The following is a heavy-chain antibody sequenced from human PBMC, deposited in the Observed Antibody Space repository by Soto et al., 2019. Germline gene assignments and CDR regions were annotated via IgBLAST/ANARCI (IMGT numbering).Heavy chain of an antibody. CDR1: GFAFSSCV. CDR2: IKTSGDSI. J-gene: IGHJ4*02. Sequence: PGGSLRLSCAASGFAFSSCVMSWVRQAPGKGLEWVSTIKTSGDSIFYADPVKGRFTASRDDSRNTLYLQMDSLRAEDTATYYSTKDVTGDIGADYWGPGTPVTVSS. V-gene: IGHV3-23*01. CDR3: TKDVTGDIGADY. D-gene: IGHD2-21*02.